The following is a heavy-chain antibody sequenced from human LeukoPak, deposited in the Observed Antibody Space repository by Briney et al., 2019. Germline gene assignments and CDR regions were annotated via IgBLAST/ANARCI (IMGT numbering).Heavy chain of an antibody. Sequence: PGGSLRLSCAASGFIFSSYGMSWVRQAPGKGLQWVSGISGSGGTTSYADSVKGRFTISRDNSKNTLYLQMNSLRAEDTAVYYCAKDHSYGSYYFDYWGQGTLVTVSS. V-gene: IGHV3-23*01. D-gene: IGHD5-18*01. CDR1: GFIFSSYG. CDR2: ISGSGGTT. J-gene: IGHJ4*02. CDR3: AKDHSYGSYYFDY.